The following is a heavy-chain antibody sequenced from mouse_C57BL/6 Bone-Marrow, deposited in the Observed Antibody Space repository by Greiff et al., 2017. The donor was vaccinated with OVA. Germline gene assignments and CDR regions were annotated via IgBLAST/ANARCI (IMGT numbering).Heavy chain of an antibody. D-gene: IGHD1-1*01. CDR2: ISNGGGST. CDR3: ARQSFYYYGSSPYFDY. Sequence: EVKLMESGGGLVQPGGSLKLSCAASGFTFSDYYMYWVRQTPEKRLEWVAYISNGGGSTYYPDTVKGRFTISRDNAKNTLYLQMSRLKSEDTAMYYCARQSFYYYGSSPYFDYWGQGTTLTVSS. J-gene: IGHJ2*01. CDR1: GFTFSDYY. V-gene: IGHV5-12*01.